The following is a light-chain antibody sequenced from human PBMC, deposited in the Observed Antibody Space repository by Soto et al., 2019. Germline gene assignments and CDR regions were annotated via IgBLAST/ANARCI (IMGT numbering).Light chain of an antibody. CDR2: DAS. CDR3: QKYGNTPLS. V-gene: IGKV3D-20*01. Sequence: EIMLTQSPATLSLSPGESATLSCGASQRVSNNYLAWYQQKPGLAPRLLIYDASSRATGIPDRFTGSGSGTDFTLTISRLEPEDFAVYYCQKYGNTPLSFGGGTKVEIK. J-gene: IGKJ4*01. CDR1: QRVSNNY.